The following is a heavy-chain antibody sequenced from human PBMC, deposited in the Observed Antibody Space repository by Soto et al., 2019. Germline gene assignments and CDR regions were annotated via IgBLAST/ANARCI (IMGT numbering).Heavy chain of an antibody. CDR2: IIPILGIA. D-gene: IGHD3-10*01. J-gene: IGHJ6*02. CDR1: GGTFNSYT. V-gene: IGHV1-69*08. Sequence: QVQLVQSGAEVKKPGSWVKISCKASGGTFNSYTINWVRQAPGQGLEWMGRIIPILGIANYAQKFQGRVTLTADKSTSTAYMELSSLRSEDTAVYYCARDRWFGEIMVGVWGQGTTVTVSS. CDR3: ARDRWFGEIMVGV.